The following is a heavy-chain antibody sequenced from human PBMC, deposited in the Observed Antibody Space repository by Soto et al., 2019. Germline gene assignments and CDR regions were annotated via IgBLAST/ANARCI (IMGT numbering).Heavy chain of an antibody. Sequence: QVQLVQSGAEVKKPGSSVKVSCKASGGTFSSYAIRWVRQAPGQGREWMGGIIPIFGTANYAQKFQGRVTITADESTSTDYMELRSLRSEDTAVYYCARDRRARSDYYDSSGYDAFDIWGQGTMVTVSS. CDR2: IIPIFGTA. D-gene: IGHD3-22*01. V-gene: IGHV1-69*01. CDR1: GGTFSSYA. CDR3: ARDRRARSDYYDSSGYDAFDI. J-gene: IGHJ3*02.